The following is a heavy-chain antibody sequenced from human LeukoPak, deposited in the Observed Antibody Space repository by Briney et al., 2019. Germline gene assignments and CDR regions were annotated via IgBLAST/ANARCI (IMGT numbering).Heavy chain of an antibody. Sequence: PGGSLRLSCAASGFTFSTYDMSWVRQAPGKGLEWVSAISGSGGSTFYADSVKGRFTISRDNSKNTLYLQMNSLRAEDTAIYYCAKNGDRGAYCTGGTCYPYFYYYMDVWGKGTTVTISS. CDR3: AKNGDRGAYCTGGTCYPYFYYYMDV. V-gene: IGHV3-23*01. CDR1: GFTFSTYD. CDR2: ISGSGGST. D-gene: IGHD2-15*01. J-gene: IGHJ6*03.